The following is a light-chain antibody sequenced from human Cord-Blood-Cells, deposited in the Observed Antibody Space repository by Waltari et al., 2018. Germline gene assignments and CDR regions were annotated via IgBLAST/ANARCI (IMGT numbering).Light chain of an antibody. J-gene: IGKJ2*03. V-gene: IGKV1-39*01. CDR2: AAS. Sequence: DIQMTQSPSSLFASVGDRCTITCRASQSISRYLNWYQQKPGKAPKLPIYAASSLHSGVPSRFSCSGCETDLTLTINSLPPGDFETDYYQQSYSTTYSFGQGTKLAIK. CDR3: QQSYSTTYS. CDR1: QSISRY.